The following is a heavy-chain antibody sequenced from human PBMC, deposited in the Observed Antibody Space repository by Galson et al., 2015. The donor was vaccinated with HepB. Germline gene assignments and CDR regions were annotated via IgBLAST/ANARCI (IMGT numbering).Heavy chain of an antibody. D-gene: IGHD2-2*01. Sequence: QSGAEVKKPGESLRISCKGSGDTFTNYWIGWVRQMPGKGLEWMGIIYTDDSDTRYSPSFQDQVTISADKSISTAYLQWSSLKASDTAMYYCASPRYCTTTSCPLEYWGQGTL. V-gene: IGHV5-51*01. CDR1: GDTFTNYW. J-gene: IGHJ4*02. CDR3: ASPRYCTTTSCPLEY. CDR2: IYTDDSDT.